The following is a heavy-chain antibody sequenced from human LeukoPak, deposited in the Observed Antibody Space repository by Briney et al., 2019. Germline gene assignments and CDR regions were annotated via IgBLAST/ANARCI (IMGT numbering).Heavy chain of an antibody. V-gene: IGHV1-2*06. CDR1: GYTFTGYY. CDR3: ARGHMARGVITIFDY. CDR2: INPNSGGT. Sequence: ASVKVSCKASGYTFTGYYMHWVRQAPGQGLEWMGRINPNSGGTNYAQKFQGRVTMTRDTSISTAYTELSRLRSDDTAVYYCARGHMARGVITIFDYWGQGTLVTVSS. J-gene: IGHJ4*02. D-gene: IGHD3-10*01.